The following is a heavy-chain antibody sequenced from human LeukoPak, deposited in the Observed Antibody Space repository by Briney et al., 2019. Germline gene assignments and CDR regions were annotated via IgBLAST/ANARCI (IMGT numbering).Heavy chain of an antibody. CDR2: INRDGSNT. Sequence: PGGSLRLSCAASGFTFSSYWMNWARQAPGKGLVWVSRINRDGSNTDYADSVKGRFTISRDNAKNTLYLQMNSLSAEDTAVYYCAREETMGYWGQGTLVTVSS. CDR1: GFTFSSYW. D-gene: IGHD3-10*01. CDR3: AREETMGY. V-gene: IGHV3-74*01. J-gene: IGHJ4*02.